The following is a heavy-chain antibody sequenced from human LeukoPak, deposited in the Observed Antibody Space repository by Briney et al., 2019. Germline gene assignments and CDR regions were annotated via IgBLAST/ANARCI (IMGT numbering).Heavy chain of an antibody. J-gene: IGHJ4*02. V-gene: IGHV4-59*01. CDR3: ARDYGDSAYFDY. CDR2: IYYSGST. D-gene: IGHD4-17*01. Sequence: SETLSLTCTVSGGSISSYYWSWIRQPPGKGLEWIGYIYYSGSTNYNPSLKSRVTISVDTSRNQFSLKLSSVTAADTAVYYCARDYGDSAYFDYWGQGTLVTVSS. CDR1: GGSISSYY.